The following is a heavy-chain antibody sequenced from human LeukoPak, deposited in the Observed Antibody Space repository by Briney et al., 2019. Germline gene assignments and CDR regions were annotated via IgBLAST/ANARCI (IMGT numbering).Heavy chain of an antibody. J-gene: IGHJ5*02. V-gene: IGHV1-2*02. CDR3: ARAESDYDILTGYFYWFDP. CDR1: GYTFTGYY. D-gene: IGHD3-9*01. Sequence: GASVKVSCKASGYTFTGYYMHWVRQAPGQGLEWMGWINPNSGGTNYAQKFQGRVTMTRDTSISTAYMELSRLRSDDTAVYYCARAESDYDILTGYFYWFDPWGQGILVTVSS. CDR2: INPNSGGT.